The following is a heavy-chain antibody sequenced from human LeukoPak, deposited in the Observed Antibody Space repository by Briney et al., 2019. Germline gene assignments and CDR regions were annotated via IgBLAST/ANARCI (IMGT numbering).Heavy chain of an antibody. J-gene: IGHJ6*04. CDR3: ARIGPRRLRVVPAAMFRGKYYGMDV. Sequence: PSETLSLTCAVYGESFSGYYWSWIRQPPGKGREWIGEINHSGSTNYNPSLKSRVTISVDTSKNQFSLKLSSVTAADPAVYYCARIGPRRLRVVPAAMFRGKYYGMDVWGKGTTVTVSS. D-gene: IGHD2-2*01. V-gene: IGHV4-34*01. CDR2: INHSGST. CDR1: GESFSGYY.